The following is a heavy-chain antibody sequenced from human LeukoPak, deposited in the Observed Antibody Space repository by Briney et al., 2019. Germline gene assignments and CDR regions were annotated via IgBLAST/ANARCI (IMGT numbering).Heavy chain of an antibody. CDR2: ISGSGGST. J-gene: IGHJ3*01. CDR1: GFTFSSYA. Sequence: GGSLRLSCAASGFTFSSYAMSWVRQAPGKGLEWVSAISGSGGSTYYADSVKGRFTISRDNSKNTLFLQMNSLRVEDTALYYCARRLSLRFDAFAVWGPGTVVTVSS. V-gene: IGHV3-23*01. D-gene: IGHD3-3*01. CDR3: ARRLSLRFDAFAV.